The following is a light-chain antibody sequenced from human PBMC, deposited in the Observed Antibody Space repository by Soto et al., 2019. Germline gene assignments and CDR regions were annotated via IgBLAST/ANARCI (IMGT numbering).Light chain of an antibody. V-gene: IGLV2-14*01. J-gene: IGLJ1*01. Sequence: QSALTQPASVSGSPGQSITISCTGTSSDVGGYNYVSWYQQHPGKAPKLMIYDVSNRPSGVSNRFSGPKSGNTASLTISGLQAEDEADYYCSSYTSSVSYVFGTGTKVTVL. CDR3: SSYTSSVSYV. CDR2: DVS. CDR1: SSDVGGYNY.